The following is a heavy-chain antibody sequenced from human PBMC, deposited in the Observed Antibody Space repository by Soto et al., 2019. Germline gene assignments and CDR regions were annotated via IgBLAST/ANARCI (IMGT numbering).Heavy chain of an antibody. V-gene: IGHV1-8*01. Sequence: QVQLVQSGAEVKKPGASVKVFCKASGYTFTSYDINWVRQATGQGLEWMGWMNPNSGNTGYAQKFQGRVTMTRNTSISTAYVELSSLRSEDTAVYYCALVRPMIVVVRGYWGQGTLVTVSS. CDR3: ALVRPMIVVVRGY. CDR1: GYTFTSYD. D-gene: IGHD3-22*01. J-gene: IGHJ4*02. CDR2: MNPNSGNT.